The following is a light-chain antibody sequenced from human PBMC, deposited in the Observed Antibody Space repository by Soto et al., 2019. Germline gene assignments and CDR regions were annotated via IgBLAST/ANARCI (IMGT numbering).Light chain of an antibody. J-gene: IGKJ2*02. Sequence: EIVLTQSPATLSLSPGERATLSCRASQSVSSYLAWYQQKPGQAPRLLIYDASNRATGIPARFSGSGSGTDFTLIISSLEPEDFAVYYCQQRSNGPPWTFGQGTMLEIK. CDR2: DAS. CDR3: QQRSNGPPWT. CDR1: QSVSSY. V-gene: IGKV3-11*01.